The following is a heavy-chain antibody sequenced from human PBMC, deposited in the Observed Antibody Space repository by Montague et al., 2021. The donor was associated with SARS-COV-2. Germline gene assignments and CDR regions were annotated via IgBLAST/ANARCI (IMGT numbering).Heavy chain of an antibody. CDR1: GFTFSSHA. Sequence: SLRLSCAASGFTFSSHAMHWVRQAPGKGLEWVAVISYDGSNKYYXDSVKGRFTISRDNSKNTLYLQMNSLRAEDTAVYYCARIQYGGYGGAFDYWGQGTLVTVSS. V-gene: IGHV3-30-3*01. D-gene: IGHD5-12*01. CDR3: ARIQYGGYGGAFDY. J-gene: IGHJ4*02. CDR2: ISYDGSNK.